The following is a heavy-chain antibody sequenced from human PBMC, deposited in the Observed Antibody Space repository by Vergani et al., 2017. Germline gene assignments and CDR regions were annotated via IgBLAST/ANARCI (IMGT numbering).Heavy chain of an antibody. CDR3: AKSYDFWSGDHYYYYGMDV. CDR2: ISYDGSNK. Sequence: QVQLVESGGGVVQPGRSLRLPCAASGFTFSSYGLPWVRQAPGKGLEWVAVISYDGSNKYYADSVKGRFTIYRDKSKNTLYLQMNSLRAEDTAVYYCAKSYDFWSGDHYYYYGMDVWGQGTTVTVSS. CDR1: GFTFSSYG. D-gene: IGHD3-3*01. V-gene: IGHV3-30*18. J-gene: IGHJ6*02.